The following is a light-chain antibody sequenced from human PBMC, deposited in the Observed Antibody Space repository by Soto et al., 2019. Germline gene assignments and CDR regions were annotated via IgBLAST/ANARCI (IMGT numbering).Light chain of an antibody. CDR1: SSNIGSNY. V-gene: IGLV1-47*01. J-gene: IGLJ1*01. Sequence: QSVLTQPPSASGTPGQRVTISCSGSSSNIGSNYVYWYQQLPGTAPKLLIYRNNQRPSGVPDRFSGSKSGTSASLAISGLRSEDEADYHCAAWDAQRVFGTGTKLTVL. CDR3: AAWDAQRV. CDR2: RNN.